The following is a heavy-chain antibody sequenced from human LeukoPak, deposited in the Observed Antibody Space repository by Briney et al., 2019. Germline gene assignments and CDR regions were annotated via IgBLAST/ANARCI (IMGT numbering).Heavy chain of an antibody. CDR3: ARVGFPAGFDY. Sequence: GGTLRLSCAASGFTFSSYWMHWVRQAPGKGLVWVSRINSDGSSTSYADSVKGRFTISRDNAKNTLYLQMNSLRAEDTAVYYCARVGFPAGFDYWGQGTLVTVSS. CDR2: INSDGSST. V-gene: IGHV3-74*01. D-gene: IGHD2-2*03. J-gene: IGHJ4*02. CDR1: GFTFSSYW.